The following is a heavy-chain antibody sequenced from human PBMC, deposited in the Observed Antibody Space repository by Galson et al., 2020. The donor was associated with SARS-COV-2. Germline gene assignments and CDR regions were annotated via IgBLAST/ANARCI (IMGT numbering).Heavy chain of an antibody. V-gene: IGHV3-74*01. J-gene: IGHJ2*01. Sequence: GESLKISCAASGFTFSSYWMHWVRQAPGKGLVWVSRITSDGSTIYADSVKGRFTISRDNAKNTLYLQMNSLRAEDTAVYYCTRVNNWYFDLWGRGTLVTVSS. CDR1: GFTFSSYW. CDR3: TRVNNWYFDL. CDR2: ITSDGST.